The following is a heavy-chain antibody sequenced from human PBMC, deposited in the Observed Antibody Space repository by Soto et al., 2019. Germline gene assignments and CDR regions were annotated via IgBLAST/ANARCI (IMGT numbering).Heavy chain of an antibody. CDR3: ARDRGYCSGGSCFTFGP. Sequence: SETLSLTCTVSGGSISSSSYYWGWIHQPPGKGLEWIGSIYYSGSTYYNPSLKSRVTISVDTSKNQFSLKLSSVTAADTAVYYCARDRGYCSGGSCFTFGPWGQGTLVTVSS. CDR1: GGSISSSSYY. J-gene: IGHJ5*02. CDR2: IYYSGST. D-gene: IGHD2-15*01. V-gene: IGHV4-39*07.